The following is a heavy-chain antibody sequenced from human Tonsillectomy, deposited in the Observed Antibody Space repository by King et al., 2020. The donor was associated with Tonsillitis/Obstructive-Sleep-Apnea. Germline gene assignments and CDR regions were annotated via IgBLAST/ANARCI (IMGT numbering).Heavy chain of an antibody. CDR2: IGTAGDT. V-gene: IGHV3-13*04. Sequence: QLVQSGGGLVQPGGSLRLSCAASGFTFSSYDMHWVRQATGKGLEWVSAIGTAGDTYYPGSVKGRFTISRESAKNSLYLQMNSLRAGDTAVYYCARGYVDTAMDPWGQGTLVTVSS. CDR1: GFTFSSYD. D-gene: IGHD5-18*01. J-gene: IGHJ5*02. CDR3: ARGYVDTAMDP.